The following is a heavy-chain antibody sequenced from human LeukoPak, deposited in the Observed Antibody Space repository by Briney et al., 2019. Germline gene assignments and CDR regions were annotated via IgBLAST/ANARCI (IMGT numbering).Heavy chain of an antibody. CDR1: GFTFSSYS. D-gene: IGHD3-10*01. Sequence: GGSLRLSCAASGFTFSSYSMNWVRQAPGKGLEWVSYISSSSSTIYYADSVKGRFTISRDNAKNSLYLQMNSLRAEDTALYYCAKDIRFGNYYGMDVWGQGTTVTVSS. CDR2: ISSSSSTI. J-gene: IGHJ6*02. CDR3: AKDIRFGNYYGMDV. V-gene: IGHV3-48*04.